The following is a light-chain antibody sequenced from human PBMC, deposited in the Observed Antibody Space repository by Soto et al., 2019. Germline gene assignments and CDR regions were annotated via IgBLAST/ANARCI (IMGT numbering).Light chain of an antibody. Sequence: EIVMTQSPATLSVSPGERATLSCRASQSLNNNLAWYQQKPGQAPRLLIYSAHTRATGVPARFSGSGSGTEFTPTISSLQYEDLAVFYCQQYNQWPLTFGGGTNVETK. J-gene: IGKJ4*01. CDR3: QQYNQWPLT. V-gene: IGKV3-15*01. CDR1: QSLNNN. CDR2: SAH.